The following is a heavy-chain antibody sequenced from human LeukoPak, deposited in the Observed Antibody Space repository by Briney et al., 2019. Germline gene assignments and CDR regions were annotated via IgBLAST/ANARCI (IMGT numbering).Heavy chain of an antibody. V-gene: IGHV3-33*01. CDR1: GFAFGSSG. Sequence: GGSLSLSCAASGFAFGSSGMHWVRQAPGKGLERDGVMWYDGSNENYGDSVQDRLVITRDNSRNTLFLEMNSLTSEDAAVYYCARSGTGGMDGWVEPTTV. J-gene: IGHJ6*01. CDR3: ARSGTGGMDG. D-gene: IGHD3-16*01. CDR2: MWYDGSNE.